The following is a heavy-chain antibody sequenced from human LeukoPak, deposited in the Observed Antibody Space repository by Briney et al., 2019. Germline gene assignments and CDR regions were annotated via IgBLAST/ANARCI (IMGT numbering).Heavy chain of an antibody. CDR3: ARDFWSGYLGPGDYYYMDV. D-gene: IGHD3-3*01. Sequence: PSETLSLTCTVSGGSISSGSYYWSWIRQPAGKGLEWIGRIYTSGSTNYNPSLKSRVTISVDTSKNQFSLKLSSVTAADTAVYYRARDFWSGYLGPGDYYYMDVWGKGTTVTVSS. J-gene: IGHJ6*03. CDR2: IYTSGST. V-gene: IGHV4-61*02. CDR1: GGSISSGSYY.